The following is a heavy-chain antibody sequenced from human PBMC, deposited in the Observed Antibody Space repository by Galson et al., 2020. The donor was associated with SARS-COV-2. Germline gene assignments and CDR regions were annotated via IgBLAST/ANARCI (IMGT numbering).Heavy chain of an antibody. CDR2: IYTSGST. J-gene: IGHJ4*02. Sequence: SETLSLTCTVSGGSISSGSYYWSWIRQPAGKGLEWIGRIYTSGSTNYNPSLKSRVTISVDTSKNQFSLKLSSVTAADTAVYYCAREQLRYFDWLITGFDYWGQGTLVTVSS. CDR1: GGSISSGSYY. V-gene: IGHV4-61*02. CDR3: AREQLRYFDWLITGFDY. D-gene: IGHD3-9*01.